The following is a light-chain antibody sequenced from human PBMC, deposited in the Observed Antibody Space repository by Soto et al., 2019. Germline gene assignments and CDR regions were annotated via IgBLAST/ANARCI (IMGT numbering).Light chain of an antibody. CDR1: SSDVDDYNY. CDR2: DVS. CDR3: CSYGGSFYV. J-gene: IGLJ1*01. V-gene: IGLV2-11*01. Sequence: QSALTQPRSVSGSPGESVTISCTVTSSDVDDYNYVSWFQQHPGKAPKLMIYDVSERPSGVPDRFSGSKSGNTASLTISGLQAEDESYYYCCSYGGSFYVLGTATKATV.